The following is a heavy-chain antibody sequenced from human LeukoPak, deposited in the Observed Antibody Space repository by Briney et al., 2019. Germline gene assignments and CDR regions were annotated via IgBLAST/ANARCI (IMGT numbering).Heavy chain of an antibody. CDR2: IRHDGSNR. CDR1: GFTFSNYG. Sequence: GGSLRLSCAASGFTFSNYGMHWVRQAPGKGLEWVAFIRHDGSNRYYEDSEKGRFTISRDNSKKTLYLQMSSLRAEDTAVYYCAKDAEYSSSWYTAYNWGQGTLVTVSS. J-gene: IGHJ4*02. D-gene: IGHD6-13*01. CDR3: AKDAEYSSSWYTAYN. V-gene: IGHV3-30*02.